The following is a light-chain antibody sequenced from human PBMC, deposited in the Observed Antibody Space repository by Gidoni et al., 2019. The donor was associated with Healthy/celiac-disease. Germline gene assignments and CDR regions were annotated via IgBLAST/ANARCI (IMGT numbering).Light chain of an antibody. V-gene: IGLV6-57*02. CDR1: SGSIASNY. Sequence: NFMLTQPHSVSESPGKTVTIPCTGSSGSIASNYVQWYQQRPGSAPTTVIYEDNQRPSGVPDRFSGSIDSSSNSASLTISGLKTEDEADYYCQSYDSRGGVFGGGTKLNVL. CDR2: EDN. CDR3: QSYDSRGGV. J-gene: IGLJ3*02.